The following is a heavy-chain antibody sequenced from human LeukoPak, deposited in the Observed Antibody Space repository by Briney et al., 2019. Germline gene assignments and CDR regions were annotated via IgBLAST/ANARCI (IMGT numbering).Heavy chain of an antibody. D-gene: IGHD2-15*01. V-gene: IGHV1-8*01. CDR3: ASGCSGGSCYRIRAFDI. CDR2: MNPNSGNT. Sequence: ASVKVSCKASGYTFTSYDTNWVRQATGQGLEWMGWMNPNSGNTGYAQKFQGRVTMTRNTSISTAYMELSSLRSEDTAVYYCASGCSGGSCYRIRAFDIWGQGTMVTVSS. J-gene: IGHJ3*02. CDR1: GYTFTSYD.